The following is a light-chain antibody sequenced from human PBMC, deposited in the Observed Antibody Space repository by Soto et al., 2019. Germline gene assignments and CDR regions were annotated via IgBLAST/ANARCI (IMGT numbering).Light chain of an antibody. CDR3: VLYMGSGIWV. J-gene: IGLJ3*02. Sequence: QAVVTQEPSFSVSPGRTVTLTCGLSSGSVSTSYYPSWYQQTPGQAPRTLIYNTNTRSSGVPDRFSGSILGNKAALTIRGAQADDESDYYCVLYMGSGIWVFGGGTKLTVL. CDR1: SGSVSTSYY. CDR2: NTN. V-gene: IGLV8-61*01.